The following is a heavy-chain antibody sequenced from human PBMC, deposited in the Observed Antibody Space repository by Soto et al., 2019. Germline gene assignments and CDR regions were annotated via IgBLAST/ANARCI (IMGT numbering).Heavy chain of an antibody. CDR3: ACSHLAVAVSPWFDP. CDR2: IDSSGEK. J-gene: IGHJ5*02. V-gene: IGHV2-26*04. Sequence: QVTLKESGPVLVKPTETLTLRCTVSGLSITDSEMGVSWIRQPPGQPLGWLAHIDSSGEKSYRTFLKSRLAISKATSKSQIVLTMTNMDPADTATYYCACSHLAVAVSPWFDPWGQGIPVTVSS. D-gene: IGHD6-19*01. CDR1: GLSITDSEMG.